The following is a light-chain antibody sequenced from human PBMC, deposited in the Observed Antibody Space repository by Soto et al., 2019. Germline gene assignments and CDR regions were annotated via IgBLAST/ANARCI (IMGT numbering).Light chain of an antibody. CDR3: SSYTSSSIDYV. V-gene: IGLV2-14*01. CDR2: EVS. CDR1: SREVGGYNY. J-gene: IGLJ1*01. Sequence: QSALTQPASVSGSPGQSITISCTGTSREVGGYNYVSWYQQHPGKAPKLMIYEVSNRPSGVSNRFSGSKSGNTASLTISGLKAEDEADYYCSSYTSSSIDYVFGTETKVTVL.